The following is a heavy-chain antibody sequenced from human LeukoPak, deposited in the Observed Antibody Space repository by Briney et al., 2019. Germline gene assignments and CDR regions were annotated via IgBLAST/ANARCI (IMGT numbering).Heavy chain of an antibody. CDR3: ARDLGSGSYSFYYYYGMDV. CDR2: ISSSSSYT. Sequence: GGSLRLSCAASGFTFSDYYMSWIRQAPGKGLEWVSYISSSSSYTNYADSVKGRFTISRGNAKNSLYLQMNSLRAEDTAVYYCARDLGSGSYSFYYYYGMDVWGKGTTVTVSS. CDR1: GFTFSDYY. D-gene: IGHD3-10*01. J-gene: IGHJ6*04. V-gene: IGHV3-11*06.